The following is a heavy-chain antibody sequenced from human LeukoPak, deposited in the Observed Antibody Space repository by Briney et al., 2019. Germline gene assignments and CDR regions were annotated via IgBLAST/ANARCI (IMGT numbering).Heavy chain of an antibody. CDR3: ARFAMGHYGSGSH. Sequence: GSLRLSCTASGFTFINYSMNWVRQAPGKGLEWIGEINHSGSTNYNPSLESRVTISVDTSKNQFSLKLSSVTAADTAVYYCARFAMGHYGSGSHWGQGTLVTVSS. D-gene: IGHD3-10*01. CDR2: INHSGST. V-gene: IGHV4-34*01. CDR1: GFTFINYS. J-gene: IGHJ4*02.